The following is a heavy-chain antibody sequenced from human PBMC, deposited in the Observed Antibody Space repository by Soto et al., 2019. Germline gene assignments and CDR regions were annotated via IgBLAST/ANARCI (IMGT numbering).Heavy chain of an antibody. D-gene: IGHD3-10*01. V-gene: IGHV3-11*01. J-gene: IGHJ6*03. CDR1: GFTFSDYY. CDR2: ISSSGSTI. Sequence: GESLKISCAASGFTFSDYYMSWIRQAPGKGLEWVSYISSSGSTIYYADSVKGRFTISRDNAKNSLYLQMNSLRAEDTAVYYCARERFGEFEYYYYYMDVWGKGTTVTVSS. CDR3: ARERFGEFEYYYYYMDV.